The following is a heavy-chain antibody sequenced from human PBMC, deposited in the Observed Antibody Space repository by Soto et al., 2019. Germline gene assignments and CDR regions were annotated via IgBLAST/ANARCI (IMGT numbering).Heavy chain of an antibody. V-gene: IGHV1-2*02. CDR3: ARHHGPTTSENWFDP. Sequence: ASVKVSCKASGYTFTGYYMHWVRQAPGQGLEWMGWINPNSGGTNYAQKFQGRVTTTRYTSISTAYMELSRLRSDDTAVYYCARHHGPTTSENWFDPWGQGTLVTVSS. CDR2: INPNSGGT. J-gene: IGHJ5*02. CDR1: GYTFTGYY. D-gene: IGHD5-12*01.